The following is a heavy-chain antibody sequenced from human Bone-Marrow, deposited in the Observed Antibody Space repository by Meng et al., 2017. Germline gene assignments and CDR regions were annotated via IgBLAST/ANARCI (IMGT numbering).Heavy chain of an antibody. Sequence: GGSLRLSCAASGFTFSSYWMSWVRQAPGRGLEWVANIKPDGSEIYYVDSVKGRFTISRDNAKNSLYLQMNSLRAEDTAVYFCADGRNYHSGSHPWGQGTLVTVSS. V-gene: IGHV3-7*01. CDR3: ADGRNYHSGSHP. J-gene: IGHJ5*02. CDR2: IKPDGSEI. CDR1: GFTFSSYW. D-gene: IGHD3-16*01.